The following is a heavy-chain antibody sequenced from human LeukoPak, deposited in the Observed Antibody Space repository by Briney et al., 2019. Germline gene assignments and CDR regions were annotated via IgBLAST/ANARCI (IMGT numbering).Heavy chain of an antibody. CDR3: ARGANRYYYDSSGYH. Sequence: GGSLRLSCAASGFTFSSYSMNWVRQAPGKGLEWVSSISSSSSYIYYADSVKGRFTISRDNAKNSLYLQMNSLRAEDTAVYYCARGANRYYYDSSGYHWGQGTLVTVSS. CDR2: ISSSSSYI. J-gene: IGHJ4*02. D-gene: IGHD3-22*01. CDR1: GFTFSSYS. V-gene: IGHV3-21*01.